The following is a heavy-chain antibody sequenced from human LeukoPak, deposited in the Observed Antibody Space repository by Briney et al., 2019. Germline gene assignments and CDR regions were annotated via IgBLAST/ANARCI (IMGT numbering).Heavy chain of an antibody. CDR3: AKGEAGMSCGY. CDR1: GFTFSSYA. J-gene: IGHJ4*02. Sequence: HPGGSLRHSCAASGFTFSSYAMHWVRQAPGKGLEWVAVISYDGVNIHYADAVKGRFTTSRDNSKNTLYLQMNSLRAEDTAVYYCAKGEAGMSCGYWGQGTLVTVSP. D-gene: IGHD3/OR15-3a*01. CDR2: ISYDGVNI. V-gene: IGHV3-30*18.